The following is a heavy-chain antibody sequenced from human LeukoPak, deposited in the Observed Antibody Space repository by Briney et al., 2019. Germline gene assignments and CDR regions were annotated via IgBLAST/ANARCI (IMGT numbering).Heavy chain of an antibody. V-gene: IGHV3-21*01. CDR3: ARAHNWKYGTFDY. D-gene: IGHD1-7*01. Sequence: GGSLRLSCEASGITFSRYGLTWVRQAPGKGLEWVSSISSSSSYIYYADSVKGRFTISRDNAKNSLYLQMNSLRVEDTAVYYCARAHNWKYGTFDYWGQGTLVTVSS. J-gene: IGHJ4*02. CDR1: GITFSRYG. CDR2: ISSSSSYI.